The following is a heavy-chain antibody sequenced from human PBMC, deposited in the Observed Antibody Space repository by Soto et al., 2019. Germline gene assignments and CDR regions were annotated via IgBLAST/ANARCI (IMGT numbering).Heavy chain of an antibody. V-gene: IGHV4-30-2*06. CDR3: ARGGGYDAFDY. J-gene: IGHJ4*02. D-gene: IGHD5-12*01. CDR1: GASISYGGFS. CDR2: ISHLEST. Sequence: SETQSLPCTVSGASISYGGFSWSWIRQSPGKDLEWIGYISHLESTYFHPSFKSRRTMSIDRTRNQFSLKLSSVTAADMAVYYCARGGGYDAFDYWGQGVLVTVSS.